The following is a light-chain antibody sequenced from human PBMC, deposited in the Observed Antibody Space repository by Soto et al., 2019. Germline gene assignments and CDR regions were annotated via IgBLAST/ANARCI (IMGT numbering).Light chain of an antibody. CDR3: QQYLRSPRP. V-gene: IGKV3-20*01. CDR1: QSVSSNY. J-gene: IGKJ1*01. CDR2: GAS. Sequence: EIVLTQSPGTLSLSPGERATLSCRASQSVSSNYLAWYQQKPGQAPRLLIYGASSRATGIPDRFSGSASGTDFTLTISRLEPEDFAVYYCQQYLRSPRPFGQGTKVDI.